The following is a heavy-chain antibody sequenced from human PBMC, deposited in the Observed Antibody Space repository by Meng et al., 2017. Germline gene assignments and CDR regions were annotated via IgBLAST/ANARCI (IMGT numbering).Heavy chain of an antibody. CDR1: GFTVSSNY. CDR3: ARDYGDHLGFDY. CDR2: IYSGGST. Sequence: EVQRVATGGDLIQPGGSLRLSCAASGFTVSSNYMSWVRQAPGKGLEWVSVIYSGGSTYYADSVKGRFTISRDNSKNTLYLQMNSLRAEDTAVYYCARDYGDHLGFDYWGQGTLVTVSS. J-gene: IGHJ4*02. V-gene: IGHV3-53*02. D-gene: IGHD4-17*01.